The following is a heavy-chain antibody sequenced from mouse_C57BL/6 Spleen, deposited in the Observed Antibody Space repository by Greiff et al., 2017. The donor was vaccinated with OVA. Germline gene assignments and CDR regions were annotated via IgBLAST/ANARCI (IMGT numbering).Heavy chain of an antibody. V-gene: IGHV1-52*01. CDR3: ARGGYYSNYDYYAMDY. CDR1: GYTFTSYW. CDR2: IDPSDSET. J-gene: IGHJ4*01. D-gene: IGHD2-5*01. Sequence: QVQLQQPGAELVRPGSSVKLSCKASGYTFTSYWMHWVKQRPIQGLEWIGNIDPSDSETHYNQKFKDKATLTVDKSSSTAYMQLSSLTSEDSAVYVCARGGYYSNYDYYAMDYWGQRTSVAVS.